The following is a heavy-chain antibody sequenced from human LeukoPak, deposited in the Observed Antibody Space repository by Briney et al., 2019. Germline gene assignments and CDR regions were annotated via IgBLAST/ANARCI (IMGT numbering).Heavy chain of an antibody. CDR1: GGSFSGYY. Sequence: PSETLSLTCAVYGGSFSGYYWSWIRQPPGKGLEWIGEINHSGSTNYNPSLKSRVTISVDTSKNQFSLKLSSVTAADTAMYYCARGLSSPYYYPKVYFDYWGQGTLVTVSS. CDR2: INHSGST. J-gene: IGHJ4*02. D-gene: IGHD3-22*01. V-gene: IGHV4-34*01. CDR3: ARGLSSPYYYPKVYFDY.